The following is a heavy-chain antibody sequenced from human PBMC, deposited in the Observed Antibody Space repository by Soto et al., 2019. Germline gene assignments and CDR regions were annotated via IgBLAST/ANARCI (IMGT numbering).Heavy chain of an antibody. D-gene: IGHD3-10*01. CDR2: MNPKSANT. Sequence: ASVKVSCKAARYTFISYDSNWLRQATGQGLEWMGWMNPKSANTGYAQNFQGRVTMTRNTSISTAYMELRSLRSDDTAVYYCAREVITMVRGVYYYGMDVWGQGTTVTVSS. V-gene: IGHV1-8*01. CDR1: RYTFISYD. CDR3: AREVITMVRGVYYYGMDV. J-gene: IGHJ6*02.